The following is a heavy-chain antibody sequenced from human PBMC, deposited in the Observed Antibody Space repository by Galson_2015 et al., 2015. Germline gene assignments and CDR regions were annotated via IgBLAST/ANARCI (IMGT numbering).Heavy chain of an antibody. CDR1: GFTFSSYS. J-gene: IGHJ4*02. V-gene: IGHV3-48*02. CDR3: ARDRGYGTSGTNGW. CDR2: ISSSSSAI. Sequence: SLRLSCAASGFTFSSYSMNWVRQAPGKGLEWVSFISSSSSAIYYADSVKGRFTISRDNAKNSLYLQMNSLRDEDTAVYYCARDRGYGTSGTNGWWGQGTLVTVSS. D-gene: IGHD3-22*01.